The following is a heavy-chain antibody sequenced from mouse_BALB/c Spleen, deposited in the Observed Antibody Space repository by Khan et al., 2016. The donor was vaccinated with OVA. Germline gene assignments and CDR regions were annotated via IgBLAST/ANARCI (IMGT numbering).Heavy chain of an antibody. CDR2: ISSVATYT. D-gene: IGHD2-1*01. CDR1: GFTFSSFV. J-gene: IGHJ3*01. CDR3: ANGNYGWFAY. V-gene: IGHV5-9-3*01. Sequence: EVQLVESGGVLLEPGGSLKLSCAASGFTFSSFVMSWVRQTPEKRLEWVATISSVATYTYYPDSVKGRFTISRDNAKNTLYLQMNSLRSDDTAIYYCANGNYGWFAYWGQGTLVTVST.